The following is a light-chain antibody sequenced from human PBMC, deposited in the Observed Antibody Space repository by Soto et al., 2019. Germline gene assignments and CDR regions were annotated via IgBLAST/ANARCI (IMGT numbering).Light chain of an antibody. CDR3: SSYAASNNLGV. J-gene: IGLJ2*01. V-gene: IGLV2-8*01. CDR1: SSDVGGYNY. Sequence: QSALTQPPSASGSPGQSVTISCIGTSSDVGGYNYVSWYQQHPGKAPKLMIYEVSKRPSGVPDRFSGSKSGNTASLTVSGLQAEDEADYYCSSYAASNNLGVFGGWTQVTVL. CDR2: EVS.